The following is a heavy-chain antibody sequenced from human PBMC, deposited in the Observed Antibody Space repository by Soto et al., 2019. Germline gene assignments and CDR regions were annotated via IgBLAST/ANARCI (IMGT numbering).Heavy chain of an antibody. V-gene: IGHV1-2*04. CDR3: ARAGGLGHDAFDI. J-gene: IGHJ3*02. Sequence: ASVKVSCKASGYTFTGYYMHWVRQAPGQGHEWMGWINPNSGGTNYAQKFQGWVTMTRDTSISTAYMELSRLISDDTAVYYCARAGGLGHDAFDIWGQGTMVTVSS. D-gene: IGHD3-16*01. CDR1: GYTFTGYY. CDR2: INPNSGGT.